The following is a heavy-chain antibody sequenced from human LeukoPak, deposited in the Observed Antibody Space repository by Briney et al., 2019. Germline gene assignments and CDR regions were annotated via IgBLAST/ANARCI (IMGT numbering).Heavy chain of an antibody. D-gene: IGHD3-22*01. CDR2: MNPNSGNT. CDR3: ARARSVTMIVVVRSRGAFDI. V-gene: IGHV1-8*01. Sequence: GASVKVSCKASGYTFTSYDINWVRQATGQGLEWMGWMNPNSGNTGYAQKFQGRVTMTRNTSISTAYMELSSLRSEDTAVYYCARARSVTMIVVVRSRGAFDIWGQGTMVTVSS. J-gene: IGHJ3*02. CDR1: GYTFTSYD.